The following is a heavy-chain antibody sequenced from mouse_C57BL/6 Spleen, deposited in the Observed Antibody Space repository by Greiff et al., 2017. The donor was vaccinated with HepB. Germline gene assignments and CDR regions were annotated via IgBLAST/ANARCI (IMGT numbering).Heavy chain of an antibody. CDR1: GYTFTSYW. V-gene: IGHV1-72*01. Sequence: VKLQQPGAELVKPGASVKLSCKASGYTFTSYWMHWVKQRPGRGLEWIGRIDPNSGGTKYNEKFKSKATLTVDKPSSTAYMQLSSLTSEDSAVYYCAREGYDYESYYAMDYWGQGTSVTVSS. CDR2: IDPNSGGT. CDR3: AREGYDYESYYAMDY. J-gene: IGHJ4*01. D-gene: IGHD2-4*01.